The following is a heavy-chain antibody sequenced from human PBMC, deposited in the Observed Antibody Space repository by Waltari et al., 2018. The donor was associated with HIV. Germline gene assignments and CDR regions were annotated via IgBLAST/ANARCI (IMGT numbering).Heavy chain of an antibody. CDR2: IYPGDSDT. CDR3: ARYRYSGSYSPYNYDMDV. Sequence: EIQLAQSGAAVKETRESLKISCKGFGYSFTSYWIGWVRQMPGKGLEWIGIIYPGDSDTRYSPSFQGQVTISADKSINTAYLQWSRLKASDTAIYYCARYRYSGSYSPYNYDMDVWGHGTTVTVSS. CDR1: GYSFTSYW. D-gene: IGHD1-26*01. J-gene: IGHJ6*02. V-gene: IGHV5-51*03.